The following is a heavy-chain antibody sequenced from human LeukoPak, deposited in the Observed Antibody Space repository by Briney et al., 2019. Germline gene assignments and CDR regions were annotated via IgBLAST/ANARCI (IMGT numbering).Heavy chain of an antibody. Sequence: PGGSLRLSCAVSGSTISANYMHWIRQAPGKGLVWVSRINSDGTSTTYAESVRGRFTISRDNAKNMLYLQMNSLRAEDTAMYYCLMYTNGWNWGQGALVTVSS. CDR3: LMYTNGWN. J-gene: IGHJ4*02. D-gene: IGHD6-19*01. V-gene: IGHV3-74*01. CDR1: GSTISANY. CDR2: INSDGTST.